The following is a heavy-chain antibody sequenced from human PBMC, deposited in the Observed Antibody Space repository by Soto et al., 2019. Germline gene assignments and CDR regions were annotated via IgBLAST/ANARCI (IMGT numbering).Heavy chain of an antibody. D-gene: IGHD3-9*01. V-gene: IGHV4-59*01. CDR2: IYYSGST. CDR3: AREGGGYFDWPHPNWFDP. Sequence: PSEPQPLTCTVSGGNIGSYYWHLIRQPPGKGLERIGYIYYSGSTNYNPSLKSRVTISVDTSKNQFSLKLSSVTAADTAVYYCAREGGGYFDWPHPNWFDPWGQGPLVTVSS. J-gene: IGHJ5*02. CDR1: GGNIGSYY.